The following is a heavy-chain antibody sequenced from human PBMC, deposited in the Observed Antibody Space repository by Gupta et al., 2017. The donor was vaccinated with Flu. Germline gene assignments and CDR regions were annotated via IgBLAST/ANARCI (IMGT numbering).Heavy chain of an antibody. J-gene: IGHJ5*02. D-gene: IGHD6-6*01. V-gene: IGHV6-1*01. Sequence: QVQLQQSGPGLVKPSQTLSLTCAISGDRVSSNSAARNWIRQSPSRGLEWLGRTYYRSKWYNDYAVSVKSRITINPDTSKNQFSLQLNSVTPEDTAVYYCARVDLRGSSWAGDINWFDPWGQGTLVTVSS. CDR1: GDRVSSNSAA. CDR3: ARVDLRGSSWAGDINWFDP. CDR2: TYYRSKWYN.